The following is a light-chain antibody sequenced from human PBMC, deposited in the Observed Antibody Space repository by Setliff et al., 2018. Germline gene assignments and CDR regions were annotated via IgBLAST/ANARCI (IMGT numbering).Light chain of an antibody. V-gene: IGLV1-40*01. CDR1: SSSIGAGYD. Sequence: QSVLTQPPSVSGAPGQRVTISCTGSSSSIGAGYDVQWYHQLPGTAPKLLIYVSTKRPSGVPDRFSGSKSGPSASLAITGLQAEDEADYYCQSYDTSLGRDVFGTGTKVTVL. CDR3: QSYDTSLGRDV. CDR2: VST. J-gene: IGLJ1*01.